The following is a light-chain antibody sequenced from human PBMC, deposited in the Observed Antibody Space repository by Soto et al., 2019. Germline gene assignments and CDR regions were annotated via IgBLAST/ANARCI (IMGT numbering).Light chain of an antibody. J-gene: IGKJ5*01. Sequence: ELVLTQSPAPLTVSPGERATLYCRASQCVSRNLAWYQQNPGQTPSLLIFDASTRATGVPARCSGSGSWTEFTLTISSLQSEDVAVNYCKQYNSWAAISFGQGTRLEIK. CDR2: DAS. CDR3: KQYNSWAAIS. V-gene: IGKV3-15*01. CDR1: QCVSRN.